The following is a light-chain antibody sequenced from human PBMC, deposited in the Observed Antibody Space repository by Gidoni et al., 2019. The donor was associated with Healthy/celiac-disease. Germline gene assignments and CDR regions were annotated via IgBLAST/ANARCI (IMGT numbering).Light chain of an antibody. J-gene: IGLJ1*01. Sequence: QYVLTQPPSVSGVPGQRVTISCTGSSSNIGAGYVVHWYQQLPGPAPKLLIYSNSNRPSGVPDRFSGSKSGTSASLAITGLQAEDEADYYCQSYDSSLSGSNVFGTGTKVTVL. CDR1: SSNIGAGYV. CDR3: QSYDSSLSGSNV. CDR2: SNS. V-gene: IGLV1-40*01.